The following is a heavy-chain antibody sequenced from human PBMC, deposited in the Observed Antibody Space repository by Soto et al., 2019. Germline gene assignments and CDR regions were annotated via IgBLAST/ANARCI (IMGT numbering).Heavy chain of an antibody. CDR2: ISSSSSYI. J-gene: IGHJ5*02. CDR1: GFTFSSYS. Sequence: GGSLRLSCAASGFTFSSYSMNWVRQAPGKGLEWVSSISSSSSYIYYADSVKGRFTISRANAKNSLYLQMNSLRAEDTAVYYCARVLHGPRRLNWFDPWGQGTLVTVSS. V-gene: IGHV3-21*01. D-gene: IGHD5-12*01. CDR3: ARVLHGPRRLNWFDP.